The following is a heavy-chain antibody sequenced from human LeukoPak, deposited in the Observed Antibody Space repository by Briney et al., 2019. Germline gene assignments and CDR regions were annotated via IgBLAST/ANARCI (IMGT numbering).Heavy chain of an antibody. J-gene: IGHJ5*02. CDR2: INAGNGNT. CDR1: GYTFTSYA. V-gene: IGHV1-3*01. D-gene: IGHD2-2*01. Sequence: ASVKVSYKASGYTFTSYAMHWVRQAPGQRLEWMGWINAGNGNTKYSQKFQGRVTITRDTFASTAYMELSSLRSEDTAVYYCARGVVVPAANWFDPWGQGTLVTVSS. CDR3: ARGVVVPAANWFDP.